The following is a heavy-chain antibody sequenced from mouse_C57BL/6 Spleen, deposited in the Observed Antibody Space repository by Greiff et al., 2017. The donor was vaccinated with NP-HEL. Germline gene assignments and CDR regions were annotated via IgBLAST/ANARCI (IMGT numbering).Heavy chain of an antibody. D-gene: IGHD1-1*01. CDR3: ARHGGTTVVPPMDY. V-gene: IGHV5-6*01. J-gene: IGHJ4*01. Sequence: EVHLVESGGDLVKPGGSLKLSCAASGFTFSSYGMSWVRQTPDKRLEWVATISSGGSYTYYPDSVKGRFTIPRDNAKNTLYLQMSSLKSEDTAMYYCARHGGTTVVPPMDYWGQGTSVTVSS. CDR1: GFTFSSYG. CDR2: ISSGGSYT.